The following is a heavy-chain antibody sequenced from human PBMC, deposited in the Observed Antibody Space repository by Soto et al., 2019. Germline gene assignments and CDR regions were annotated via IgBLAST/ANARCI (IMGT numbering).Heavy chain of an antibody. CDR1: GFTFSSYA. CDR2: ISGSGGST. D-gene: IGHD6-13*01. Sequence: EVQLLESGGGLVQPGGSLRLSCAASGFTFSSYAMSWVRQAPGKGLEWVSAISGSGGSTYYADSVKGRFTISRDNSKNTLYLQMNSLRAEDTAVYYCAKATFPIAAAGTKYFQHWGQGTLVTVSS. CDR3: AKATFPIAAAGTKYFQH. J-gene: IGHJ1*01. V-gene: IGHV3-23*01.